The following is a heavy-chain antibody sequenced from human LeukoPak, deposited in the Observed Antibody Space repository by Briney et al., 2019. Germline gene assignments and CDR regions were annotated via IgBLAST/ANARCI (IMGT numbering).Heavy chain of an antibody. CDR2: IKSDGGT. CDR1: GFTFSTYW. D-gene: IGHD3-22*01. Sequence: GGSLRLSCAASGFTFSTYWMHWVRQAPGKGLVWVSRIKSDGGTNYADSVKGRFTISRDNAKKTVSLQMNSLRPEDTGVYYCARAPSEIGGYYPEYFRHWGQGTLVTASS. J-gene: IGHJ1*01. V-gene: IGHV3-74*01. CDR3: ARAPSEIGGYYPEYFRH.